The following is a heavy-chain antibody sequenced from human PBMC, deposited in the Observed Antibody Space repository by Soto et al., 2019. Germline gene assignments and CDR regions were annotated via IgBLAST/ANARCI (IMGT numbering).Heavy chain of an antibody. CDR1: GFTFSSYG. CDR2: ISYDGSNK. V-gene: IGHV3-30*18. Sequence: GGALRLSCAGSGFTFSSYGMHWVRQAPGKGLEWVAVISYDGSNKYYADSVKGRFTISRDNSKNTLYLQMNSLRAEDTAVYYCAKEIQYYYDSSGYYPKLIYYDYGMDVWGQGTTVTVSS. CDR3: AKEIQYYYDSSGYYPKLIYYDYGMDV. J-gene: IGHJ6*02. D-gene: IGHD3-22*01.